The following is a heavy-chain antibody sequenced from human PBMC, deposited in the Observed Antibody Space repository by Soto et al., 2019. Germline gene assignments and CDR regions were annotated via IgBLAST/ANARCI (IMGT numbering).Heavy chain of an antibody. V-gene: IGHV3-7*01. CDR3: ARDQNYPGTKGDH. CDR1: GFTFSIYC. CDR2: IKQDGSDR. Sequence: GRSXRLSCAPSGFTFSIYCMSWVRQAPGKGLECVADIKQDGSDRHYVDSVKGRCTISRNNVKNSLYLQMNRLRAEDTAVYYYARDQNYPGTKGDHWGQGTLVTVSS. D-gene: IGHD2-2*01. J-gene: IGHJ4*02.